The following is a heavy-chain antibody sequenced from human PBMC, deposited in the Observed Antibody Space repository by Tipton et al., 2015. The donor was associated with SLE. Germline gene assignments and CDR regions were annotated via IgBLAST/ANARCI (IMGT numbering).Heavy chain of an antibody. D-gene: IGHD1-26*01. CDR1: GGSITIYY. CDR3: ARGGGSYYDY. Sequence: TLSLTCTVSGGSITIYYWGWVRQPAGKGLEWIGRICCGGGTKYNPSLDSRVSLSVDASKDQFSLKLSSVTAADTAVYYCARGGGSYYDYWGQGTLVTVSS. CDR2: ICCGGGT. J-gene: IGHJ4*02. V-gene: IGHV4-4*07.